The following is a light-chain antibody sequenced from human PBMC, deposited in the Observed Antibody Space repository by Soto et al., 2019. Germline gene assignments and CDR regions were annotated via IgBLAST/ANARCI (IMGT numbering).Light chain of an antibody. J-gene: IGKJ5*01. CDR1: QSVSSY. CDR2: DAS. V-gene: IGKV3-11*01. Sequence: EIVLTQSPATLSLSPGERATLSCRASQSVSSYLAWYQQKPGQAPRLLIYDASNRATGIPDRFSSSGSGTDFTLTISRLEPDDFATYYCQQRSNWPPTFRQGTRLEIK. CDR3: QQRSNWPPT.